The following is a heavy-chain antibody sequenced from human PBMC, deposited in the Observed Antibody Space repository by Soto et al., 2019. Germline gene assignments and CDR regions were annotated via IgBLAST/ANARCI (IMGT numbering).Heavy chain of an antibody. CDR1: GFTFSSYG. V-gene: IGHV3-33*01. J-gene: IGHJ6*02. Sequence: QVQLVESGGGVVQPGRSLRLSCAASGFTFSSYGMHWVRQAPGKGLEWVAVIWYDGSNKYYADSLKGRLTISRDNSKNTLYLQMNSLRAADTGVYYCARDSTVTPKPYYYYYGMDVWGQGTTVTVSS. D-gene: IGHD4-4*01. CDR2: IWYDGSNK. CDR3: ARDSTVTPKPYYYYYGMDV.